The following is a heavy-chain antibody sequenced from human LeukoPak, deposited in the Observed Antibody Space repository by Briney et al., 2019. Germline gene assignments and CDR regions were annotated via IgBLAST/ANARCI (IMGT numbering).Heavy chain of an antibody. V-gene: IGHV3-21*01. CDR2: ISSSSSYI. CDR3: ARDQQWLYYFDY. J-gene: IGHJ4*02. CDR1: GFTFSTYV. D-gene: IGHD6-19*01. Sequence: GGSLRLSCAHSGFTFSTYVMHWVRQAPGKGLEWVSSISSSSSYIYYADSVKGRFTISRDNAKSSLYLQMNSLRAEDTAVYYCARDQQWLYYFDYWGQGTLVTVSS.